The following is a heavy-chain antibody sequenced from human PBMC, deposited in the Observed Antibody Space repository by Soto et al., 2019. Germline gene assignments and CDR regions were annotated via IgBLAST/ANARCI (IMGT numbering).Heavy chain of an antibody. CDR3: ARGVQIIVLRPAAIDY. CDR1: GFTFSSYS. D-gene: IGHD2-2*01. J-gene: IGHJ4*02. CDR2: IHNSSSTI. Sequence: EVQLVESGGGLVQPGESLRLSCAASGFTFSSYSMNWVRQAPGKWLEWVSYIHNSSSTIYYADSVRGRFTISRDNAKNALYLQMNSLRDEDTAVYYCARGVQIIVLRPAAIDYWGQGTLVTVSS. V-gene: IGHV3-48*02.